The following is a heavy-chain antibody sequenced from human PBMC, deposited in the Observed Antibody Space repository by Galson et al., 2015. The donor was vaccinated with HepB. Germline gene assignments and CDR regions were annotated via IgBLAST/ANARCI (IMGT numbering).Heavy chain of an antibody. CDR3: ARGVVVVPAATKNYYYYYMDV. D-gene: IGHD2-2*01. Sequence: SLRLSCAASGFTFSSYGMHWVRQAPGKGLEWVAVIWYDGSNKYYADSVKGRFTISRDNSKNTLYLQMNSLRAEDTAVYYCARGVVVVPAATKNYYYYYMDVWGKGTTVTVSS. CDR2: IWYDGSNK. CDR1: GFTFSSYG. V-gene: IGHV3-33*01. J-gene: IGHJ6*03.